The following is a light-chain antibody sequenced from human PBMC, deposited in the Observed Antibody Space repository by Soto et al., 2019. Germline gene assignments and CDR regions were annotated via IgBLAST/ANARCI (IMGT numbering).Light chain of an antibody. CDR3: SYYTSGITLV. CDR2: DVT. Sequence: QSALTQPASVSGSPGQSITISCTGTDSDVGIYNFVSWFQQHPGKAPKLILYDVTNRPSGVSNRFSGSKSGNTASLTISGLQAEDEADYYCSYYTSGITLVFGGGTKVTVL. V-gene: IGLV2-14*01. J-gene: IGLJ2*01. CDR1: DSDVGIYNF.